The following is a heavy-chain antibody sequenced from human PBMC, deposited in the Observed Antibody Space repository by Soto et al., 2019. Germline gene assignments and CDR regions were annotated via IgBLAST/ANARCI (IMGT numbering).Heavy chain of an antibody. CDR1: GFTFSSYA. V-gene: IGHV3-23*01. CDR2: ISGRGGST. J-gene: IGHJ6*03. CDR3: AKVGDCSSTSCYYYYYMDV. D-gene: IGHD2-2*01. Sequence: GGSLRLSCAASGFTFSSYAMSWVRQAPGKGLEWVSAISGRGGSTYYADSVKGRFTISRDNSKNTLYLQMNSLRAEDTAVYYCAKVGDCSSTSCYYYYYMDVWGKGTTVTVSS.